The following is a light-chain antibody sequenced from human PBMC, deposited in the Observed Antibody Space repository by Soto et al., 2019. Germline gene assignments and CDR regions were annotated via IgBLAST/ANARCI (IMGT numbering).Light chain of an antibody. CDR3: SSYTTTSTYL. CDR2: VVS. V-gene: IGLV2-14*01. CDR1: SSDVGGYKY. J-gene: IGLJ1*01. Sequence: QSAPTQPASVSGSPGQSITITCTGTSSDVGGYKYVSWYQQHPGKAPKLLIYVVSNRPSGVSNRFSGSKAGNTASLTISGLRAEDEADYYCSSYTTTSTYLFGTGTKLTVL.